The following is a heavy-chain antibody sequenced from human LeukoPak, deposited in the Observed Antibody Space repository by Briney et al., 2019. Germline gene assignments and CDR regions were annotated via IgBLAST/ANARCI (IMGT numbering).Heavy chain of an antibody. J-gene: IGHJ4*02. V-gene: IGHV3-74*01. CDR3: ARDRYRSIDY. CDR1: GFTFSSYW. D-gene: IGHD1-1*01. CDR2: IDSDGSGT. Sequence: GGSLRLSCAASGFTFSSYWMHWVRHAPGKGLVWVSSIDSDGSGTINADSVKGRFTISRDNAKNTLYLQMNSLRAEDTAVYYCARDRYRSIDYWGQGTLVTVSS.